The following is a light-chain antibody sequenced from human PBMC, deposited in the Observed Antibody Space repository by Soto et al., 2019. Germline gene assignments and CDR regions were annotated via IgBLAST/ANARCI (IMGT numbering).Light chain of an antibody. V-gene: IGKV4-1*01. CDR1: QSILYSSNNKNY. CDR2: WAS. J-gene: IGKJ1*01. CDR3: QQNYDAPQT. Sequence: DIVMTQSPDSLAVSLGERATINCKSSQSILYSSNNKNYLAWYQQKPGQPPKLLIYWASTRETGVPDRFSGSGSGTDFTLTISSLQAGDVAVYYCQQNYDAPQTFGQGTKVEIK.